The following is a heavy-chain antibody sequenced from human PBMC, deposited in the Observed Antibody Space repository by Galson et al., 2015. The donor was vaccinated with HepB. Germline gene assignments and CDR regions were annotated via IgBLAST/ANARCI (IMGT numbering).Heavy chain of an antibody. CDR1: GYTFTSYY. D-gene: IGHD3-22*01. CDR3: AREGFYDSSGSPTVYYYYYYGMDV. V-gene: IGHV1-2*04. J-gene: IGHJ6*02. Sequence: SVKVSCKASGYTFTSYYMHWVRQAPGQGLEWMGWINPNSGGTNYAQKFQGWVTMTRDTSISTAYMELSRLRSDDTAVYYCAREGFYDSSGSPTVYYYYYYGMDVWGQGTTVTVSS. CDR2: INPNSGGT.